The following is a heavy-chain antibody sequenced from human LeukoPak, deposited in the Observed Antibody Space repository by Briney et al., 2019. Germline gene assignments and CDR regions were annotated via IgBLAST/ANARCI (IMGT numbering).Heavy chain of an antibody. CDR1: GGSFSGYY. CDR3: ARHIGGSSFWFGEGSWYFDL. Sequence: SETLSLTCAVYGGSFSGYYWSWIRQPPGKGLEWIGSMSYTGSTHYNPSLQSRVTISVDTSKNLFSLKLSSMTAADTAVYYCARHIGGSSFWFGEGSWYFDLWGRGTLVTVSS. CDR2: MSYTGST. J-gene: IGHJ2*01. V-gene: IGHV4-34*01. D-gene: IGHD3-10*01.